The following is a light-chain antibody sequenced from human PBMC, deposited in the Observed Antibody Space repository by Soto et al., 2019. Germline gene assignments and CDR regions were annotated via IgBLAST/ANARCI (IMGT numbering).Light chain of an antibody. Sequence: DIQMTQSPSSVSASVGDRVTITCRASQGIGVRLAWFQQKPGKAPQLLIQSASSLQSGFPSRFSGSGSGTDFTLTISSLEPEDFAVYYCQQRSNWPLTFGGGTKVEIK. J-gene: IGKJ4*01. CDR1: QGIGVR. V-gene: IGKV1-12*01. CDR2: SAS. CDR3: QQRSNWPLT.